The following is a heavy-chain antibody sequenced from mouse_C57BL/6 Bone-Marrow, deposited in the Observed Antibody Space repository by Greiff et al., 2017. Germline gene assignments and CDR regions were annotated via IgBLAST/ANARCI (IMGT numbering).Heavy chain of an antibody. CDR1: GFTFSSYG. D-gene: IGHD2-3*01. V-gene: IGHV5-6*01. J-gene: IGHJ3*01. CDR2: ISSGGSYT. CDR3: ARQGYWAY. Sequence: EVQGVESGGDLVKPGGSLKLSCAASGFTFSSYGMSWVRQTPDKRLEWVATISSGGSYTYYPDSVKGRFTISRDNAKNTLYLQMSSLKSEDTAMYYCARQGYWAYWGQGTLVTVSA.